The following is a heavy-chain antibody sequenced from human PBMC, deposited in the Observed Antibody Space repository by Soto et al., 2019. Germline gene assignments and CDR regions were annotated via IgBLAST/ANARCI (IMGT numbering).Heavy chain of an antibody. V-gene: IGHV5-10-1*01. CDR2: IDPSDSYT. J-gene: IGHJ6*02. Sequence: GESLKISCKGSGYSFTSYWISWVRQMPGKGLEWMGRIDPSDSYTNYSPSLQGHVTISADKSISTAYLQWSSLKASDTAMYYCARRQKVIVVVPAAMRYYYYGMDVWGQGTTVTVSS. CDR3: ARRQKVIVVVPAAMRYYYYGMDV. D-gene: IGHD2-2*01. CDR1: GYSFTSYW.